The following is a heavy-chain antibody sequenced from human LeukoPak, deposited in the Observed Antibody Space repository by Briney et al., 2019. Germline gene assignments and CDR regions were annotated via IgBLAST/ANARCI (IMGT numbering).Heavy chain of an antibody. V-gene: IGHV3-7*03. CDR3: ARGGGLDV. CDR2: INQNGNVN. Sequence: GGSLRLSCAGAGFTFSSYWMNWARHAPGKGLEWVASINQNGNVNYYVDSVKGQFTISRDNAKNALYLQMSNLRAEDTAVYFCARGGGLDVWGHGATVTVSS. J-gene: IGHJ6*02. CDR1: GFTFSSYW. D-gene: IGHD3-16*01.